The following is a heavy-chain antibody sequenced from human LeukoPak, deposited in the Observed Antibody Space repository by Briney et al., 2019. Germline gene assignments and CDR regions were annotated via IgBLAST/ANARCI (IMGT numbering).Heavy chain of an antibody. CDR3: AREFSSSDSWTDY. V-gene: IGHV3-7*01. D-gene: IGHD6-13*01. J-gene: IGHJ4*02. Sequence: TGGSLRLSCVASGFTFSNYWMNWVRQAPGKGREWVANIKQDGSEKYYVDSVKGRFTISRDNAKSSLYLQMNSLRAEDTAVYYCAREFSSSDSWTDYWGQGALVTVSS. CDR1: GFTFSNYW. CDR2: IKQDGSEK.